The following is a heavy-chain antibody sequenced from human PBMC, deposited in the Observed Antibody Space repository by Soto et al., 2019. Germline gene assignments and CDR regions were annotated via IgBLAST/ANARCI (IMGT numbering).Heavy chain of an antibody. CDR3: ARAQGSGYPGDGAFDI. CDR2: ISSSSSYI. Sequence: EVQLVESGGGLVKPGGSLRLFCPASGFTFSSYSMNWVRQAPGKGLEWVSSISSSSSYIYYADSVKGRFTISRDNAKNSLDLQMNSLRAEDTAMYYCARAQGSGYPGDGAFDIWSQGTMVTVSS. D-gene: IGHD5-12*01. CDR1: GFTFSSYS. V-gene: IGHV3-21*01. J-gene: IGHJ3*02.